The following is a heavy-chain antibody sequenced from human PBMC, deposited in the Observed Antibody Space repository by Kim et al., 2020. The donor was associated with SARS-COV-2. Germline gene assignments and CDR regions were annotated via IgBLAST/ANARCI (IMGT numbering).Heavy chain of an antibody. J-gene: IGHJ4*02. CDR2: IYYSGST. CDR1: GGSVSSGSYY. CDR3: AREYSGSYERYFDY. Sequence: SETLSLTCTVSGGSVSSGSYYWSWIRQPPGKGLEWIGYIYYSGSTNYNPSLKSRVTISVDTSKNQFSLKLSSVTAADTAVYYCAREYSGSYERYFDYWGQGTLVTVSS. V-gene: IGHV4-61*01. D-gene: IGHD1-26*01.